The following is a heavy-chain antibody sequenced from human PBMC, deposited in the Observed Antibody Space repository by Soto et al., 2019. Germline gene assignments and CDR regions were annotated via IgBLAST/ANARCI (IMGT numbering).Heavy chain of an antibody. J-gene: IGHJ6*02. CDR3: SRDVDFGEEDV. D-gene: IGHD4-17*01. CDR1: GGSVSSSSYS. Sequence: PSETLSLTCTVSGGSVSSSSYSWGWIRQSPGQGLEWIGTIYSSENTYYNPSLLSRVTISVDTSKNDFSLKLSSVTAADTAVYYCSRDVDFGEEDVWGQGTTVTVSS. CDR2: IYSSENT. V-gene: IGHV4-39*02.